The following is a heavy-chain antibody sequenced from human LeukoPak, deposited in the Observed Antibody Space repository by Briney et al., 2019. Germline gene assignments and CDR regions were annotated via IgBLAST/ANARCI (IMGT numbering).Heavy chain of an antibody. J-gene: IGHJ6*03. CDR2: IKQDGSEK. D-gene: IGHD2-8*02. V-gene: IGHV3-7*01. Sequence: PGGSLRLSCAASGLNVSGYWLTWVRQAPGKGLEWVANIKQDGSEKNYVDSVKGRFTISRDNADNSLYLEMTNLRVEDTAVYFCASRYCTGVNCFAASYMCMDVWGKGTTVTVSS. CDR1: GLNVSGYW. CDR3: ASRYCTGVNCFAASYMCMDV.